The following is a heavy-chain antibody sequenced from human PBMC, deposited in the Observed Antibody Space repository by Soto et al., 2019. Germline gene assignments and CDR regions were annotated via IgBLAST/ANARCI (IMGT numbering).Heavy chain of an antibody. D-gene: IGHD2-15*01. V-gene: IGHV3-33*06. Sequence: GWLRRACSASGCTFNKYGIHWVRQAPGKGLEWVAVIWHDGSEKYYADSVKDRFTISRDNSKKMVYLQMKSLRVDDTATYYCAKDGDRTYCSDGNCAFFDSWGQGALVTVYS. CDR3: AKDGDRTYCSDGNCAFFDS. CDR1: GCTFNKYG. J-gene: IGHJ4*02. CDR2: IWHDGSEK.